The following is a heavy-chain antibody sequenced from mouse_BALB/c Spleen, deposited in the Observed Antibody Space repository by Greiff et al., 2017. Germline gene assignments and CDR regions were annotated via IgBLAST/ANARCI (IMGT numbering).Heavy chain of an antibody. Sequence: EVQRVESGPGLVKPSQSLSLTCSVTGYSITSGYYWNWIRQFPGNKLEWMGYISYDGSNNYNPSLKNRISITRDTSKNQFFLKLNSVTTEDTATYYCARGGTAFYAMDYWGQGTSVTVSS. J-gene: IGHJ4*01. CDR3: ARGGTAFYAMDY. V-gene: IGHV3-6*02. D-gene: IGHD1-2*01. CDR1: GYSITSGYY. CDR2: ISYDGSN.